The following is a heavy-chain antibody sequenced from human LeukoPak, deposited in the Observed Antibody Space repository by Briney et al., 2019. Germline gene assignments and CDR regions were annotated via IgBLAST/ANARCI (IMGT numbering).Heavy chain of an antibody. J-gene: IGHJ6*02. V-gene: IGHV1-69*05. D-gene: IGHD3-16*01. CDR3: AKAFGYYYYSGMDA. CDR2: IIPIFGTA. CDR1: GGTFSSYA. Sequence: ASVKVSCKASGGTFSSYAISWVRQAPGQGLEWMGGIIPIFGTANYAQKFQGRVTMTRDTSTSTVYMELSSLRAEDAAIYYCAKAFGYYYYSGMDAWAQGTTVTVSS.